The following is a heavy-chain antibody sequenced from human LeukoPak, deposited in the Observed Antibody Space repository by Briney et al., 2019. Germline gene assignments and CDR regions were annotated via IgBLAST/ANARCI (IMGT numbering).Heavy chain of an antibody. Sequence: SETLSLTCTVSGGSISGYFWSWIRQPPGKGLEWIGYIHASGSTNHSPSLKSRVTISVDTSKNQFSLKLTSVTAADTAVYYCARGRPVTGSFYFDYWGQGTLVTVSS. CDR3: ARGRPVTGSFYFDY. V-gene: IGHV4-59*01. D-gene: IGHD1-26*01. J-gene: IGHJ4*02. CDR2: IHASGST. CDR1: GGSISGYF.